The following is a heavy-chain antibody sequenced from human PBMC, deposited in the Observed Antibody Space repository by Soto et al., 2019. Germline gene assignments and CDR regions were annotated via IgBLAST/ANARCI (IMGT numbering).Heavy chain of an antibody. CDR1: GVTFNSYS. V-gene: IGHV1-69*13. Sequence: SVKVCCEASGVTFNSYSLSWVRQAPGQGLEWMGGIIPIFGTANYAQKFQGRVTITADESTSTAYMELSSLRSDDTAVYYCARLVGVTVDRGVVDPWGQGTLVTVSS. CDR3: ARLVGVTVDRGVVDP. J-gene: IGHJ5*02. D-gene: IGHD2-21*02. CDR2: IIPIFGTA.